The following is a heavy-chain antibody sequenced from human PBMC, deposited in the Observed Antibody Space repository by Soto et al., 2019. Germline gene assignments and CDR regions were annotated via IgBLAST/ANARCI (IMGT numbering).Heavy chain of an antibody. CDR1: GGTFSSYA. J-gene: IGHJ6*02. CDR3: ARVRKIRGVITNYYYYYGMDV. Sequence: SVKVSCKASGGTFSSYAISWVRQAPGQGLEWMGGIIPIFGTANYAQKFQGRVTITADESTSTAYMELSSLRSEDTAVYYCARVRKIRGVITNYYYYYGMDVWGQGTTVTVSS. V-gene: IGHV1-69*13. D-gene: IGHD3-10*01. CDR2: IIPIFGTA.